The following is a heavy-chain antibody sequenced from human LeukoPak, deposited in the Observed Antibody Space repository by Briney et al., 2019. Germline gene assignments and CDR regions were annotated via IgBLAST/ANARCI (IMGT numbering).Heavy chain of an antibody. V-gene: IGHV5-51*01. J-gene: IGHJ4*02. CDR1: GYSFTSYW. CDR3: ARRRGRAAAGTMASIDF. CDR2: IYPGDSDT. D-gene: IGHD6-13*01. Sequence: GESLKISCKGSGYSFTSYWIGWVRQMPGKGLEWMGIIYPGDSDTRYSPSFQGQVTISADKSISTAYLQRSSLKASDTAMYYCARRRGRAAAGTMASIDFWGQGTLVTVSS.